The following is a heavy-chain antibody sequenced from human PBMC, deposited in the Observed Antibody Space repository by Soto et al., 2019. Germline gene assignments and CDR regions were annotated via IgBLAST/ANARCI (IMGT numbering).Heavy chain of an antibody. Sequence: EVQLVESGGGLVQPGGSLKLSCAASGFTFSGSAMHWVRQASGKGLEWVGRIRSKANSYATAYAASVKGRVTISRDDSKNTAYLQMNSLKTEDTAVYYCTRRRIVGATLAFDIWGQGTMVTVSS. CDR2: IRSKANSYAT. V-gene: IGHV3-73*02. CDR1: GFTFSGSA. CDR3: TRRRIVGATLAFDI. J-gene: IGHJ3*02. D-gene: IGHD1-26*01.